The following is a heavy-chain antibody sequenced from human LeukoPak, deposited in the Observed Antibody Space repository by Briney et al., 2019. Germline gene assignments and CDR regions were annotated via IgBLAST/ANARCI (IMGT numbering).Heavy chain of an antibody. D-gene: IGHD3-22*01. CDR3: ARDQGYYDSSGYYLGGDHDY. J-gene: IGHJ4*02. V-gene: IGHV1-46*03. Sequence: ASVKVSCKASGYTFTSYYMHWVRQAPGQGLEWMGIINPSGGSTSYAQKFQGRVTMTRDTSTRTVYMELSSLRSEDTAVYYCARDQGYYDSSGYYLGGDHDYWGQGTLVTVSS. CDR1: GYTFTSYY. CDR2: INPSGGST.